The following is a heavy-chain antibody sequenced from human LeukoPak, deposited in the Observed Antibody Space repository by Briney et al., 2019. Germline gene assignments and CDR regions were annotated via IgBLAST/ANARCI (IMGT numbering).Heavy chain of an antibody. CDR3: ARDVSGSYDF. J-gene: IGHJ4*02. D-gene: IGHD1-26*01. Sequence: KASETLSLTCAVSGYSISSGYYWGWLRQPPGKGLEWIGCKHHSGTTYNNQSLKSRVTILIDTSTNQFSLKLSSVTAADTAVYYCARDVSGSYDFWGQGILVTVSS. V-gene: IGHV4-38-2*02. CDR1: GYSISSGYY. CDR2: KHHSGTT.